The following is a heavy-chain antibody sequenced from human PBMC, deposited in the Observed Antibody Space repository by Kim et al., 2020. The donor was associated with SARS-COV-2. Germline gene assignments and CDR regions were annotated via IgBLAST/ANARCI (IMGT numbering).Heavy chain of an antibody. Sequence: GGSLRLSCVASGFTFSNYAVSWVRQAPGQGLEWVSGIDTSGVTHYAASVKGRFTISRDYSKNTLYLQMNSLISEDTALYYCAHSYSNRYWNFVIWGRGT. CDR1: GFTFSNYA. V-gene: IGHV3-23*01. CDR3: AHSYSNRYWNFVI. CDR2: IDTSGVT. J-gene: IGHJ2*01. D-gene: IGHD4-4*01.